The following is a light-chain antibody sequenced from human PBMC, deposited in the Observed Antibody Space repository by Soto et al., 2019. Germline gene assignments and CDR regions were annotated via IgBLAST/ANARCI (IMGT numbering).Light chain of an antibody. J-gene: IGKJ1*01. CDR1: QSISNF. Sequence: IQSTYSLSSLFAYVGTRATITSRASQSISNFLTWYQQKPGKAPKLLIYAASTLQSGVPSRFSGSGSGTDFTLTISSLQPEDFATYYCQQSYSNPRTFGQGTKVDIK. CDR2: AAS. V-gene: IGKV1-39*01. CDR3: QQSYSNPRT.